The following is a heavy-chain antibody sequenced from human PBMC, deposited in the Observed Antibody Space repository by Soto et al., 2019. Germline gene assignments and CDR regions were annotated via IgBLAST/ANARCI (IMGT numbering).Heavy chain of an antibody. CDR3: ARDPDDDYDFDY. Sequence: ASVKVSCKAYGYTFTNYGISWVRQAPGQGLEWMAWISVYNGDTVYGQKFQDRVTMTTDRTTSTAYMELGSLGSDDTAVYYCARDPDDDYDFDYWGQGTLVTVSS. J-gene: IGHJ4*02. V-gene: IGHV1-18*01. CDR1: GYTFTNYG. CDR2: ISVYNGDT. D-gene: IGHD4-17*01.